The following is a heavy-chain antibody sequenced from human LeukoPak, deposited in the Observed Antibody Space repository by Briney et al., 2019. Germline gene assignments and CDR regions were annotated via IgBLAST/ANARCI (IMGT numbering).Heavy chain of an antibody. Sequence: GGSLRLSCAASGFTFSPYGMHWVRQAPGKGLEWVAVISHGGSNQYYADSVKGRFTISRDNSMNTVSLQMDSLRVEDTGVYYCAKDFETRKEAWLRYPDYWGQGTLVTVSS. CDR1: GFTFSPYG. CDR2: ISHGGSNQ. CDR3: AKDFETRKEAWLRYPDY. D-gene: IGHD3-16*01. V-gene: IGHV3-30*18. J-gene: IGHJ4*02.